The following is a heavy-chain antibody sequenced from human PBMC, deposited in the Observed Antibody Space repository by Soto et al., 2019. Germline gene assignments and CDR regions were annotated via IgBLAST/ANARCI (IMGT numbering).Heavy chain of an antibody. CDR3: ARKYYYDSSGVFDD. J-gene: IGHJ4*02. D-gene: IGHD3-22*01. CDR2: IYYSGST. Sequence: PSETLSLTCTVSGGSISSYYWSWSRQPPGKGLEWIGYIYYSGSTNYNPSFKSRVTISVDTSKNQFSLKLISVTAADTAVYYCARKYYYDSSGVFDDWGQGTLVTVSS. V-gene: IGHV4-59*01. CDR1: GGSISSYY.